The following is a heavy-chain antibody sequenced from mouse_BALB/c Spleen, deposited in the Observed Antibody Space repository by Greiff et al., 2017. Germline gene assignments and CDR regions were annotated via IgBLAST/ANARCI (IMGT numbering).Heavy chain of an antibody. J-gene: IGHJ2*01. CDR1: GYTFTSYW. V-gene: IGHV1-69*02. Sequence: QVQLQQPGAELVRPGASVKLSCKASGYTFTSYWINWVKQRPGQGLEWIGNIYPSDSYTNYNQKFKDKATLTVDKSSSTAYMQLSSPTSEDSAVYYCTLYDGYYAPFDYWGQGTTLTVSS. CDR3: TLYDGYYAPFDY. D-gene: IGHD2-3*01. CDR2: IYPSDSYT.